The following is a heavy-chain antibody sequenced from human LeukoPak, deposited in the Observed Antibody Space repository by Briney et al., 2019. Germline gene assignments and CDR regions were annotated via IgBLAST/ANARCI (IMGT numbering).Heavy chain of an antibody. CDR1: GGSFSGYY. CDR3: ATGSPLDY. Sequence: SETLSLTCAVYGGSFSGYYWSWIRQPPGKGLEWIGEINHSGSTNYNPSLKSRVTISVDTSKNQFSLKLSSVTAADTAVYHCATGSPLDYWGQGTLVTVSS. CDR2: INHSGST. V-gene: IGHV4-34*01. D-gene: IGHD3-10*01. J-gene: IGHJ4*02.